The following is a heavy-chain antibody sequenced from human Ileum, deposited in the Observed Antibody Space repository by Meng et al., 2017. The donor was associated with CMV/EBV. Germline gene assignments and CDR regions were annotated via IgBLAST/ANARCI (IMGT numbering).Heavy chain of an antibody. CDR1: GYTFTRYG. V-gene: IGHV1-18*01. D-gene: IGHD6-13*01. Sequence: CKASGYTFTRYGISWMRQAPGQGLEWMGWISAYNGNTNYAQKLQGRVTMTTDTSTSTAYMELRSLRSDDTAVYYCARAKEYSSSWFDYWGQGTLVTVSS. J-gene: IGHJ4*02. CDR3: ARAKEYSSSWFDY. CDR2: ISAYNGNT.